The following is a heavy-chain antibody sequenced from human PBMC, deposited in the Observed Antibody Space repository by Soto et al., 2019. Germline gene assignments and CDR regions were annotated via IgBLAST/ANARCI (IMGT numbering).Heavy chain of an antibody. CDR1: GGSISSYY. CDR3: ASSGIAVAGFDY. Sequence: QVQLQESGPGLVKPSETLSLTCTVSGGSISSYYWSWIRQPPGKGLEWIGYIYYSGSTNYNPSLNRRVTISVDTSKNQCSMKLSSVTAADTAVYYCASSGIAVAGFDYWGQGTLVTVCS. V-gene: IGHV4-59*01. J-gene: IGHJ4*02. CDR2: IYYSGST. D-gene: IGHD6-19*01.